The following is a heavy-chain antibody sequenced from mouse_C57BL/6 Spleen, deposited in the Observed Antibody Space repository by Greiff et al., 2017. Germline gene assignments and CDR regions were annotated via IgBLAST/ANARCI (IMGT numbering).Heavy chain of an antibody. CDR2: IDPSDSET. V-gene: IGHV1-52*01. CDR1: GYTFTSYW. CDR3: AYDSSYCYFDD. Sequence: QVQLQQPGAELVMPGASVKLSCKASGYTFTSYWMHWVKQRPIQGLEWIGNIDPSDSETHYNQKFKDKATLTVDKSSSTAYMQLSSLTAEDSAVYYCAYDSSYCYFDDWGTGTTVTVSS. J-gene: IGHJ1*03. D-gene: IGHD1-1*01.